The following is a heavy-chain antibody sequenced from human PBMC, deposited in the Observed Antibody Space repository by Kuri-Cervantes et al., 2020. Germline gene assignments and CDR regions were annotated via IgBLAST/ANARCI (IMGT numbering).Heavy chain of an antibody. CDR3: ARGDMITVGGDPDAFHI. D-gene: IGHD3-16*01. CDR2: IWYDGSNK. CDR1: GFTFSSYG. Sequence: GGSLRLSCAASGFTFSSYGMHWVRQAPGKGLEWVAVIWYDGSNKYYADSVKGRFTIFRDNSNNMLYVQMNSLRAEDTAIYYCARGDMITVGGDPDAFHIWGQGTMVTVSS. J-gene: IGHJ3*02. V-gene: IGHV3-33*01.